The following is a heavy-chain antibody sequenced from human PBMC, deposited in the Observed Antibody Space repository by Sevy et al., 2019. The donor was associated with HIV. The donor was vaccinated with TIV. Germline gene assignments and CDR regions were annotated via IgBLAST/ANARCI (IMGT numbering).Heavy chain of an antibody. Sequence: GGSLRLSCAASGFTFSSHAMHWVRQALGKGLEWMTIISYDGSNKNHADSVKGRFTISRDNSKNTLYLQMNSLRPEDTAVYYCARAPGAVIAAGPYDLDYWGQGTLVTVSS. CDR3: ARAPGAVIAAGPYDLDY. D-gene: IGHD6-13*01. V-gene: IGHV3-30*04. J-gene: IGHJ4*02. CDR2: ISYDGSNK. CDR1: GFTFSSHA.